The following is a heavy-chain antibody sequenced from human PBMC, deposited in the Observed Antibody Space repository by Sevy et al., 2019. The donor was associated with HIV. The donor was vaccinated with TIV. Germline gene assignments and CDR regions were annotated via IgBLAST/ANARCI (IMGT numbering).Heavy chain of an antibody. J-gene: IGHJ6*02. D-gene: IGHD3-10*01. V-gene: IGHV4-59*13. CDR2: IYYSGST. CDR3: ARGRGGGYYGIDV. CDR1: GGSISSYY. Sequence: SETLSLTCTVSGGSISSYYWSWIRQPPGKGLEWIGHIYYSGSTNYNPSLKSRGTISVDTYKKQFSLKLSSVTAADTAVYYCARGRGGGYYGIDVWGQGTTVTVSS.